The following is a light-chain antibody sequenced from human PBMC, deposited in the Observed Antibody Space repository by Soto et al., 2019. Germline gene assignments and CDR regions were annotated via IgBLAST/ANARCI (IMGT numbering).Light chain of an antibody. CDR2: EVS. J-gene: IGLJ1*01. Sequence: QSVLTQPASVSGTPGQSITISCTGSNSDVGIYDFVSWYQHHPGRAPKLIVSEVSHRPSGVSNRFSGSKSGNTASLTISGLQSEDEADYYCSSFTSRFTFVFGTGTKV. V-gene: IGLV2-14*01. CDR3: SSFTSRFTFV. CDR1: NSDVGIYDF.